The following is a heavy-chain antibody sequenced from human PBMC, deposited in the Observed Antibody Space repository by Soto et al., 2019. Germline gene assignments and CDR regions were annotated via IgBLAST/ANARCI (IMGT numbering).Heavy chain of an antibody. J-gene: IGHJ5*02. CDR1: GYSFTDYW. Sequence: PGESLKISCKASGYSFTDYWITWVRQMPGKGLEWMGRIDPRDSQSNYSPSCQGRVTISAERSSSTAYLQWKSLKASDTAMYYCARTGYGNWLDPWGQGTLVTVYS. D-gene: IGHD3-10*01. V-gene: IGHV5-10-1*01. CDR2: IDPRDSQS. CDR3: ARTGYGNWLDP.